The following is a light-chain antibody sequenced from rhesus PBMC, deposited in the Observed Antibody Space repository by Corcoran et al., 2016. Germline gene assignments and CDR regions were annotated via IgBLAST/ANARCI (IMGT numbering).Light chain of an antibody. CDR2: RNN. CDR1: NNNVGNQG. J-gene: IGLJ6*01. CDR3: AACNWSLSVHL. Sequence: QAGLTQPPSVSKGLRQTVTLTCTGNNNNVGNQGATWLQQHQGHPPKLLSYRNNNRPSGISERLSASRSGHTASLTITGLQPEDEADYYCAACNWSLSVHLFGSGTKLTVL. V-gene: IGLV10-114*01.